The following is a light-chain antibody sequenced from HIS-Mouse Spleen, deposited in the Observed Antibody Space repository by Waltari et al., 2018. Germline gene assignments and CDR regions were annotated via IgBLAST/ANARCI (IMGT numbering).Light chain of an antibody. J-gene: IGLJ2*01. CDR1: ALPKKY. CDR3: YSTDSSGNHRV. V-gene: IGLV3-10*01. Sequence: SYELTQPPSVSVSPGQTARITCSGDALPKKYAYWYQQKSGQAPLLVIYDDSKQPSGVPERFSGSSSGTMATLTISGAQVEDEADYYCYSTDSSGNHRVFGGGTKLTVL. CDR2: DDS.